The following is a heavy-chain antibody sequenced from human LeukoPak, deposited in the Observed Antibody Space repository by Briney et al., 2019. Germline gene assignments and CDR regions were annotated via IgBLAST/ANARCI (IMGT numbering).Heavy chain of an antibody. V-gene: IGHV4-34*01. Sequence: PSETLSLTCAVYGGSFSGYYWSWIRQPPGKGLEWIGEINHSGSTNYNPSLKSRVTISVDTSKNQFSLKLSSVTAADTAVYYCARRRRSSGSYYRAFDYWGQGTLVTVSS. CDR1: GGSFSGYY. CDR2: INHSGST. J-gene: IGHJ4*02. D-gene: IGHD3-10*01. CDR3: ARRRRSSGSYYRAFDY.